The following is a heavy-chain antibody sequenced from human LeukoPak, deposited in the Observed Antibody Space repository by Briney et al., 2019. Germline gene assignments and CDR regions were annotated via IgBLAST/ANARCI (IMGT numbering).Heavy chain of an antibody. D-gene: IGHD3-16*01. CDR2: ISGSGGST. Sequence: GGSLRLSCAASGFTFSSYGVSWVRQAPGKGLEWVSAISGSGGSTYYADSVKGRFTISRDNSKNTLYLQMNSLRAEDTAVYYCAKDPSGEWDYWGQGTLVTVSS. V-gene: IGHV3-23*01. J-gene: IGHJ4*02. CDR3: AKDPSGEWDY. CDR1: GFTFSSYG.